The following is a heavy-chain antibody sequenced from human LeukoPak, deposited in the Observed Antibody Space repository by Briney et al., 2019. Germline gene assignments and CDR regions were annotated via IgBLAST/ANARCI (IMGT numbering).Heavy chain of an antibody. CDR2: ISYDGSNK. CDR3: ARDLVVVPAATPINYYYYGMDV. Sequence: PGRSLRLSCAASGFTFSSYAMHWVRQAPGKGLEWVAVISYDGSNKYYADSVKGRFTISRDNTKNTPYLQMNSLRAEDTAVYYCARDLVVVPAATPINYYYYGMDVWGQGTTVTVSS. CDR1: GFTFSSYA. J-gene: IGHJ6*02. D-gene: IGHD2-2*02. V-gene: IGHV3-30*04.